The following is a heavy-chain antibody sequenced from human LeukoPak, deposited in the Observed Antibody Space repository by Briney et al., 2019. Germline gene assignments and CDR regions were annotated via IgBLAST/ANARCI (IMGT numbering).Heavy chain of an antibody. CDR2: ISYDGSNK. CDR1: GFTFSSYA. J-gene: IGHJ4*02. V-gene: IGHV3-30-3*01. Sequence: QPGRSLRLSCAASGFTFSSYAMHWVRQAPGKGLEWVAVISYDGSNKYYADSVKGRFTISRDNSKNTLYLQMNSLRVGDTAVYYCAKAGCTRPTCYLNCWGQGALVTVSS. D-gene: IGHD2-2*01. CDR3: AKAGCTRPTCYLNC.